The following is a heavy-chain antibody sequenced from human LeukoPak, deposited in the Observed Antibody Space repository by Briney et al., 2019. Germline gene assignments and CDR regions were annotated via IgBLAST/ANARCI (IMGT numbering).Heavy chain of an antibody. J-gene: IGHJ4*02. CDR1: GVSFRNYW. Sequence: GGSLRLSCAASGVSFRNYWMSWVRQAPGKGLEWVANINPGGGTKNYVASVKGRFTASRDNSANSLYLQTAGLTAEDTAVYCCATTFPYCSSGTCALGGQGTLATASS. CDR3: ATTFPYCSSGTCAL. CDR2: INPGGGTK. V-gene: IGHV3-7*01. D-gene: IGHD2-15*01.